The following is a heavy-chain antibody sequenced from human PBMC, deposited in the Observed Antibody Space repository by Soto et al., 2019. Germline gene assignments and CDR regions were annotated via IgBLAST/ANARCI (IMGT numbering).Heavy chain of an antibody. CDR2: ISAYNGNT. Sequence: GASVKVASKSSGYTVSSYGIAGVRKAPGQGLEWMGWISAYNGNTNYAQKLQGRVTMTTDTSTSTAYMELRSLRSDDTAVYYCARGGGAYSSSSQDWFDPWGQGTLVTVSS. D-gene: IGHD6-6*01. V-gene: IGHV1-18*01. J-gene: IGHJ5*02. CDR1: GYTVSSYG. CDR3: ARGGGAYSSSSQDWFDP.